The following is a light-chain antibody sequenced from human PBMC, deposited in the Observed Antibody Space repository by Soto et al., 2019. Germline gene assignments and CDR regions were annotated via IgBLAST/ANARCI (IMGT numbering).Light chain of an antibody. CDR3: QQYNNWPLT. CDR2: GAS. CDR1: QSVKNN. Sequence: EIVMTQSPATLSVSPGERATLSCRASQSVKNNLAWSQQKPGKAPRLLIYGASARATGIPARFSGSGSGTEFTLTISSLQSEDFAVYYCQQYNNWPLTFGXGT. J-gene: IGKJ4*01. V-gene: IGKV3-15*01.